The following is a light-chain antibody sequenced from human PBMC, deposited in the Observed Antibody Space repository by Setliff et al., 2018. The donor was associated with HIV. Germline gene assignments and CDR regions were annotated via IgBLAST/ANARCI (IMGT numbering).Light chain of an antibody. Sequence: QSVLTQPTSVSGSPGQSVTISCTGTSNDVGGHNYVPWYQQYPGKAPTLLIFGVTNRPAGVSFRFGGSKSGNTASLTISGLQAEDEADYYCSSYTSSFTYVFGSGTKVTVL. J-gene: IGLJ1*01. CDR2: GVT. V-gene: IGLV2-14*03. CDR3: SSYTSSFTYV. CDR1: SNDVGGHNY.